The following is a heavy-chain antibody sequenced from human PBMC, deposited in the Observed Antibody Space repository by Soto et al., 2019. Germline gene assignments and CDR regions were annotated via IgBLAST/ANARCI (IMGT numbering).Heavy chain of an antibody. V-gene: IGHV3-33*01. D-gene: IGHD2-8*01. Sequence: HPGGSLRLSCAASGFTFSSYGMHWVRQAPGKGLEWVAVIWYDGSNKYYADSVKGRFTISRDNSKNTLYLQMNSLRAEDTAVYYCARGAFRWLRSMVYATPSEGVYYGMDVWGQGTTVTVSS. CDR3: ARGAFRWLRSMVYATPSEGVYYGMDV. CDR2: IWYDGSNK. J-gene: IGHJ6*02. CDR1: GFTFSSYG.